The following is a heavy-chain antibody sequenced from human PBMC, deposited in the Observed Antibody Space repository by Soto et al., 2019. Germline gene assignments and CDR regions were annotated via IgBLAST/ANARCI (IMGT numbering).Heavy chain of an antibody. D-gene: IGHD2-15*01. J-gene: IGHJ4*02. CDR2: IYYSGST. CDR1: GGSISSSSYY. Sequence: PSETLSLTCTVSGGSISSSSYYWGWIRQPPGKGLEWIGSIYYSGSTYYNPPLKSRVTISVDTSKNQFSLKLSSVTAADTAVYYCARHVGYCSGGSCARGKLSLGYYDYWGQGTLVTVSS. CDR3: ARHVGYCSGGSCARGKLSLGYYDY. V-gene: IGHV4-39*01.